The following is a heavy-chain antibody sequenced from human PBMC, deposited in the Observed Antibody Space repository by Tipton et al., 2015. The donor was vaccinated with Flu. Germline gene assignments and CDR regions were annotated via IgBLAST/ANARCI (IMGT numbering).Heavy chain of an antibody. CDR3: AKVIPELVAGLDY. D-gene: IGHD6-19*01. V-gene: IGHV3-23*01. CDR2: FGASGRTT. Sequence: SLRLSCAASGFTFSTYWMSWIRQAPGKGLEWVSGFGASGRTTYFADSVKGRFTISRDNFKNTLYLQMNSLRAEDTAVYYCAKVIPELVAGLDYWGQGTLVTVSS. J-gene: IGHJ4*02. CDR1: GFTFSTYW.